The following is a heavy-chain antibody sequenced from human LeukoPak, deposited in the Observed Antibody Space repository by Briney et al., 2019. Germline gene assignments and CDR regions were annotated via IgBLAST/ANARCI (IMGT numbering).Heavy chain of an antibody. CDR1: GGTFSSYA. V-gene: IGHV1-69*05. D-gene: IGHD3-22*01. J-gene: IGHJ6*03. CDR2: IIPIFGTA. Sequence: ASVNVSCKASGGTFSSYAISWVRQAPGQGLEWMGGIIPIFGTAKYVQKFQGRVTITTDESTSTAYMELSSLRSEDTAVYYCASIDSSTYYYYYYMDVWGKGTTVTVSS. CDR3: ASIDSSTYYYYYYMDV.